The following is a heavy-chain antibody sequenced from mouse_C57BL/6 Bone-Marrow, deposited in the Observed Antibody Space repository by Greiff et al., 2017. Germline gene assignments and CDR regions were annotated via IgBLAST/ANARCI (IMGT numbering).Heavy chain of an antibody. J-gene: IGHJ3*01. CDR3: ASRLRFAY. Sequence: QVQLQQSGPELVKPGASVKISCKASGYAFSSSWMNWVKQRPGKGLEWIGRIYPGDGDTNYNGKFKGKATLTADKSSSTAYMQRSSRTSEDSAVYFCASRLRFAYWGQGTLVTVSA. CDR1: GYAFSSSW. V-gene: IGHV1-82*01. D-gene: IGHD2-1*01. CDR2: IYPGDGDT.